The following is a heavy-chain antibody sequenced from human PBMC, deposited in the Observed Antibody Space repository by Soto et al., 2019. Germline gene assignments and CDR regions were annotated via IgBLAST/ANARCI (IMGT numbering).Heavy chain of an antibody. J-gene: IGHJ6*02. CDR3: ARLRAYYYGMDV. Sequence: PSETLSLTCTVSGGSISSSSYYWGWIRQPPGKGLEWIGSTYYSGSTYYNPSLKSRVTISVDTSKNQFSLKLSSVTAADTAAYYCARLRAYYYGMDVWGQGTTVTVSS. CDR2: TYYSGST. CDR1: GGSISSSSYY. V-gene: IGHV4-39*01.